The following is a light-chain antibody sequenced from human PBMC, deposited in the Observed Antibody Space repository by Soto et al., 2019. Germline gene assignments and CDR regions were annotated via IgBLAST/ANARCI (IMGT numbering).Light chain of an antibody. CDR2: FGS. CDR3: MQSPQSPPP. CDR1: QSLLQSNGYNY. J-gene: IGKJ1*01. V-gene: IGKV2-28*01. Sequence: IVITQSPLSLPVTPGEPASISCISRQSLLQSNGYNYLDCYLQKPGQSPQLLLYFGSYRSSGVPDRFSGSGSGTYFTLKIRRVEAEDVGVSYCMQSPQSPPPLGQGTQVQI.